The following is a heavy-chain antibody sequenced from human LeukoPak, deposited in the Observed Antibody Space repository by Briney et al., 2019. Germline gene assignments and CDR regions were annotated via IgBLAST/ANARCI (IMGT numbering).Heavy chain of an antibody. D-gene: IGHD6-13*01. J-gene: IGHJ6*03. Sequence: SETLSLTCTVSGGSISSSSYYWGWIRQPPGKGLEWIGSIYYSGSTYYNPSLKSRVTISVDTSKNQFSLKLSSVAAADTAVYYCASTGGEQQPDYYMDVWGKGTTVTVSS. CDR2: IYYSGST. V-gene: IGHV4-39*01. CDR1: GGSISSSSYY. CDR3: ASTGGEQQPDYYMDV.